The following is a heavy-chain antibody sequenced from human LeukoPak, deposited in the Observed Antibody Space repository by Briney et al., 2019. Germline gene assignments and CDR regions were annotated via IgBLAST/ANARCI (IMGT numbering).Heavy chain of an antibody. CDR1: GFTFSNYW. J-gene: IGHJ4*02. D-gene: IGHD2-8*01. CDR2: ISQDESVK. CDR3: VREPTYEGLVY. Sequence: GGSLRLSCVVSGFTFSNYWVNWVRQAPGKGLEWVADISQDESVKYYVDSVQGRFTISRDNAKNSLYLQMNSLRAEDTAVYYCVREPTYEGLVYWGQGTPVTVSS. V-gene: IGHV3-7*01.